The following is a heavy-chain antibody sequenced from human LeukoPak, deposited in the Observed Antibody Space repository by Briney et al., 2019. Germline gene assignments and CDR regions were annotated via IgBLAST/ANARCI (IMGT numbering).Heavy chain of an antibody. V-gene: IGHV3-7*01. CDR1: EFTFSTYW. Sequence: GGSLRLSCAASEFTFSTYWMTWVRQAPGKGLEWVADIKQDGSEKYYVDSVKGRFTISRDNAKNSLYLQMNSLRAEDTAVYYCAELGITMIGGVWGKGTTVTISS. CDR2: IKQDGSEK. J-gene: IGHJ6*04. D-gene: IGHD3-10*02. CDR3: AELGITMIGGV.